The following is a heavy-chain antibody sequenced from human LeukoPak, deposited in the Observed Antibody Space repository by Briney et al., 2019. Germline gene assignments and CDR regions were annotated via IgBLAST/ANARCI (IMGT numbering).Heavy chain of an antibody. J-gene: IGHJ6*02. D-gene: IGHD2-2*01. CDR2: ISGSGGST. CDR3: AKGSKYQLLLQEYYYYYGMDV. V-gene: IGHV3-23*01. Sequence: GASLRLSCAASGFTFSSYAMSWVRQAPGKGLEWVSAISGSGGSTYYADSVKGRFTISRDNSKNTLYPQMNSLRAEDTAVYYCAKGSKYQLLLQEYYYYYGMDVWGQGTTVTVSS. CDR1: GFTFSSYA.